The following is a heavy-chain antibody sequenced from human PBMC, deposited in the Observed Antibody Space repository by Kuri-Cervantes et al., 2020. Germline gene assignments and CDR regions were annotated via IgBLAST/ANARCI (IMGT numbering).Heavy chain of an antibody. CDR3: ARDRCSSTSCYYYYYGMDV. J-gene: IGHJ6*02. CDR1: GYTFTSYG. V-gene: IGHV1-18*01. CDR2: IIAYNGNT. Sequence: ASVKVSCKASGYTFTSYGISWVRQAPGQGLEWMGWIIAYNGNTNYTQKLQGRVTMTTDTSTSTAYMELRSLRSDDTAVYYCARDRCSSTSCYYYYYGMDVWGQGTTVTVSS. D-gene: IGHD2-2*01.